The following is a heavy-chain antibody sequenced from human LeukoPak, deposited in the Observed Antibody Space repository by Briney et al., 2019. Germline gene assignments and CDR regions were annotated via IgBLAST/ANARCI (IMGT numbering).Heavy chain of an antibody. J-gene: IGHJ4*02. V-gene: IGHV1-69*13. D-gene: IGHD6-6*01. Sequence: SVKVSCKASGCTFSSYAISWVRQAPGQGLEWMGGIGRMFGTANYAQKFQGRVTITADESTSTAYMELSSLRSEDSAVYYCALTENSSSSGYFDYWGQGTLVTVSS. CDR1: GCTFSSYA. CDR3: ALTENSSSSGYFDY. CDR2: IGRMFGTA.